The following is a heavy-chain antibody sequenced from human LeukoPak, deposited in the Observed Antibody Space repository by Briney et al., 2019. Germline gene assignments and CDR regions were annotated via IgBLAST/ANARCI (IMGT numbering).Heavy chain of an antibody. V-gene: IGHV3-23*01. Sequence: GGSLRLSCAASGFTFSSYAMSWVRQAPGKGLEWVSAISGSGGSTYYADSVKGRFTISRDNSKNTLYLQMNSLRAEDTAAYYCAKLGYGSGSYSDLDYWGQGTLVTVSS. CDR3: AKLGYGSGSYSDLDY. J-gene: IGHJ4*02. D-gene: IGHD3-10*01. CDR1: GFTFSSYA. CDR2: ISGSGGST.